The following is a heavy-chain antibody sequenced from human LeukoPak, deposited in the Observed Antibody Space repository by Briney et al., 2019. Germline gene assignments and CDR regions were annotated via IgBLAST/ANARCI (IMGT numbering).Heavy chain of an antibody. D-gene: IGHD1-26*01. V-gene: IGHV3-21*01. CDR3: ARVLGSGSYPAGY. CDR2: ISSSSSYV. CDR1: GFIFSDYS. J-gene: IGHJ4*02. Sequence: GGSLRLSCAASGFIFSDYSMGWVRQAPGKGLEWVSSISSSSSYVYYADSVKGRFTISRDNAKNSLYLQINSLRAEDTAVYYCARVLGSGSYPAGYWGQGTLVTVSS.